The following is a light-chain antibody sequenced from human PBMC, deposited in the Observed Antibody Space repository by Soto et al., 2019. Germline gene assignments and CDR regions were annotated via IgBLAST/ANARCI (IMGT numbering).Light chain of an antibody. CDR1: QDISNY. J-gene: IGKJ4*01. CDR2: AAS. Sequence: IQMTQSPSSLSASVGDRVTITCQATQDISNYLAWYQQKPGKVPKLLIYAASTLQSGVPSRFSGSGSGTDFTLTISSLQPEDVATYYCQKCGIAPFSFGGGTKVELK. V-gene: IGKV1-27*01. CDR3: QKCGIAPFS.